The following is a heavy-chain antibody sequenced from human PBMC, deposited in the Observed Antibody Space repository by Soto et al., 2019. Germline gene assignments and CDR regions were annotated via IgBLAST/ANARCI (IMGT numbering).Heavy chain of an antibody. CDR3: AKDLGGELLQGRFDY. D-gene: IGHD1-26*01. Sequence: PGGSLRLSCAASGFTFSSHAMSWVRQGPGKGLEWVSAISGSGSSTYYADSVKGRFTISRDNSKNTLFLQMNSLRAEDTAVYYCAKDLGGELLQGRFDYWGQGTLVTVSS. J-gene: IGHJ4*02. CDR2: ISGSGSST. CDR1: GFTFSSHA. V-gene: IGHV3-23*01.